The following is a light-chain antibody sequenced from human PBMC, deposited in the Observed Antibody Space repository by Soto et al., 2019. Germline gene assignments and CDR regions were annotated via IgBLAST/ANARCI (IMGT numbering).Light chain of an antibody. CDR1: GSDVGAYNY. Sequence: QSALTQPPSASGSPGQSVTISCTGTGSDVGAYNYVSWYQQHPGKAPTLMIYEVNKRPSGVPDRFSGSKSGNTASLTVSGLQAEDEAEYYCSSYAGTYIHVVFGGGTKLTVL. J-gene: IGLJ2*01. CDR3: SSYAGTYIHVV. V-gene: IGLV2-8*01. CDR2: EVN.